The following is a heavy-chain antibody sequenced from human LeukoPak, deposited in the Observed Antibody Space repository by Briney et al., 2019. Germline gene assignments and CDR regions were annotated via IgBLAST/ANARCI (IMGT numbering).Heavy chain of an antibody. V-gene: IGHV1-69*04. J-gene: IGHJ6*03. D-gene: IGHD6-13*01. Sequence: SVKVSCKASGGTFSSYAISWVRQAPGQGFEWMGTIIPILGIATYAQRFQGRVTITADISTSTAYMELSSLRSEDTAVYYCARALGGIAAAGDYYYYYMDVWGKGTTVTVSS. CDR3: ARALGGIAAAGDYYYYYMDV. CDR2: IIPILGIA. CDR1: GGTFSSYA.